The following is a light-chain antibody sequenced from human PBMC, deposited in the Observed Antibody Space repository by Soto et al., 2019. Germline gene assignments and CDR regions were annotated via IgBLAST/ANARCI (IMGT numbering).Light chain of an antibody. CDR3: QQRFSTPPT. CDR1: QSIHSY. CDR2: GAS. Sequence: DIQMTKSPPSVSASVGDRVIITCRASQSIHSYLSWYQQKLGKAPSLLIYGASKLQGGVPSRFGGSGSGTNFTLTIVNFQPEDLATYYCQQRFSTPPTFGRGTKVDIK. V-gene: IGKV1-39*01. J-gene: IGKJ4*02.